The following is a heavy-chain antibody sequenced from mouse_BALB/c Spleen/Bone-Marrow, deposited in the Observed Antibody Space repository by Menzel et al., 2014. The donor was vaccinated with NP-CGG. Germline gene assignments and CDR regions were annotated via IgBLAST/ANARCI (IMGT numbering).Heavy chain of an antibody. J-gene: IGHJ4*01. CDR1: GYTFTEYT. V-gene: IGHV1-18*01. Sequence: EVQLQESGPELVKPGASVKISCKTSGYTFTEYTMHWVEQSQGKSLEWIGGINPNNGGTSYNQKFKGKATSTVDKSSSTAYMELRSLTSEDSAVYYCARRYYGPYVMDNWGQGTSVTVSS. D-gene: IGHD1-2*01. CDR3: ARRYYGPYVMDN. CDR2: INPNNGGT.